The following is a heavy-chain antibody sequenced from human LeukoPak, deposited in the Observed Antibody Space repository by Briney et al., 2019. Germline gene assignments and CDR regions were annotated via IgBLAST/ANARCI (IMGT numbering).Heavy chain of an antibody. V-gene: IGHV3-30*18. Sequence: GGSLRPSCAASGFTFRSYGMHWVSQAPGKGLEWVAVISSDGSGKNYADSVKGRFTIYRDNSKNTLYLQMNSLRAEDTALYYCVKDLTGGSYNLDYWGQGTLVTVSS. CDR2: ISSDGSGK. CDR3: VKDLTGGSYNLDY. D-gene: IGHD1-26*01. CDR1: GFTFRSYG. J-gene: IGHJ4*02.